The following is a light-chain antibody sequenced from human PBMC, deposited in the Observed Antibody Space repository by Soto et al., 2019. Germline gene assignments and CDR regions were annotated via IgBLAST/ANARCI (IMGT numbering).Light chain of an antibody. V-gene: IGKV1-39*01. Sequence: IRMTQSPSTLSASVGDRITITCRASQSLSTWLAWYQQKPGKAPNLLIYTTSILESGVPSRFSGSGSGTDFTLTISSLKHEDFATYFCQQSYSRPRTFGQGTKVDI. CDR1: QSLSTW. CDR3: QQSYSRPRT. J-gene: IGKJ1*01. CDR2: TTS.